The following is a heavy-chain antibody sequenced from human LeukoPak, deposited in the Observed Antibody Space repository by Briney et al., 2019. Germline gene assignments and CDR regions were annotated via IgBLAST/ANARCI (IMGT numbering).Heavy chain of an antibody. CDR3: ARDTAQYSSSWSDAFDI. D-gene: IGHD6-13*01. J-gene: IGHJ3*02. CDR1: GFTFSSYS. V-gene: IGHV3-21*01. CDR2: ISSSSSYI. Sequence: PGGSLRLSCAASGFTFSSYSMNWVRQAPGKGLEWVSSISSSSSYIYYADSVKGRFTISRDNAKNSLYLQMNSLRAEDTAVYYCARDTAQYSSSWSDAFDIWGQGTMVTVSS.